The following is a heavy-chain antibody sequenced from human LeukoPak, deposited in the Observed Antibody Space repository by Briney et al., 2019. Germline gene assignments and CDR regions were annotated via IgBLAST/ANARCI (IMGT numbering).Heavy chain of an antibody. CDR2: ISYDGSSK. V-gene: IGHV3-30-3*01. D-gene: IGHD1-26*01. CDR3: ARMTGSSADY. CDR1: GFTFSSYA. J-gene: IGHJ4*02. Sequence: GGSLRLSCAASGFTFSSYAMHWVRQAPGKGLEWVAVISYDGSSKYYADSVKGRFTISRDNSKNTLYLQMDSLRAEDTAVYYCARMTGSSADYWGQGTLVTVSS.